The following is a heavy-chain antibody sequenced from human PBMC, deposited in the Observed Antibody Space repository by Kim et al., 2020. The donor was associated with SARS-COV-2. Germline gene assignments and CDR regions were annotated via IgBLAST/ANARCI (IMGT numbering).Heavy chain of an antibody. CDR1: GGSISSGAYY. V-gene: IGHV4-31*03. CDR2: IYRSGST. CDR3: ARDLTPSTYAFDI. Sequence: SETLSLTCTVSGGSISSGAYYWNWIRQHPGKGLEWIGYIYRSGSTYYNPSLKGRVTISVDTSKNQFSLTLSSVTAADTAVYYCARDLTPSTYAFDIWGQGTMVTVSS. J-gene: IGHJ3*02.